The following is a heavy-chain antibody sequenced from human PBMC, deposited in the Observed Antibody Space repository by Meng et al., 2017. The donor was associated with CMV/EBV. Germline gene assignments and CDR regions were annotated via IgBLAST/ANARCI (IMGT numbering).Heavy chain of an antibody. Sequence: GESLKISCAASGFTFSNAWMSWVRQAPGKGLEWVGGIKSKTDGGTTDYAAPVKGRFTISRDDSKNALYLQMNSRKTEDPAVYYCNTGVAATVRPYGMDVWGQGTTVTVSS. CDR3: NTGVAATVRPYGMDV. V-gene: IGHV3-15*01. CDR1: GFTFSNAW. J-gene: IGHJ6*02. D-gene: IGHD5-12*01. CDR2: IKSKTDGGTT.